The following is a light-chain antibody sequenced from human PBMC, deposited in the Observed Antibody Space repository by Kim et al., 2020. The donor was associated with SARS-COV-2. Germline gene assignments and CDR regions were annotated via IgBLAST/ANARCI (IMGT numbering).Light chain of an antibody. CDR1: SLRSYY. Sequence: SSELTQDPAVSVALGQTVRITCQGDSLRSYYASWYQQKPGQAPVLVIYGKNNRPSGIPDRFSGSSSGNTASLTITGAQAEDEADYYCNPRDSSGNRGVFGGGTKLTVL. V-gene: IGLV3-19*01. CDR3: NPRDSSGNRGV. J-gene: IGLJ2*01. CDR2: GKN.